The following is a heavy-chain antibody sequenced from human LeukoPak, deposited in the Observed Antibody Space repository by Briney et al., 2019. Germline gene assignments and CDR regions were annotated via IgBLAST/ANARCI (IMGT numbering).Heavy chain of an antibody. J-gene: IGHJ6*04. Sequence: GESLKISCKGSGYSFTSYWISWVRQMPGKGLEWMGRIDPSDSYTNYSPSFQGHVTISADKSISTAYLQWSSLKASDTVMYYCARHESGYYGMDVWGKGTTVTVSS. CDR1: GYSFTSYW. CDR2: IDPSDSYT. D-gene: IGHD1-26*01. V-gene: IGHV5-10-1*01. CDR3: ARHESGYYGMDV.